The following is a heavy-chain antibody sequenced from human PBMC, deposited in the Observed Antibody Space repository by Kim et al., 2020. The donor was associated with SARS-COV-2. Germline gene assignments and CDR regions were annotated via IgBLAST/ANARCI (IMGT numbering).Heavy chain of an antibody. D-gene: IGHD1-7*01. J-gene: IGHJ5*01. CDR3: ATAGNYRFDS. Sequence: TNYADSVKGRFTISRDNAKNTLYLQMHSLRAEDTAVYYCATAGNYRFDSWGQGTLVTVSS. CDR2: T. V-gene: IGHV3-74*01.